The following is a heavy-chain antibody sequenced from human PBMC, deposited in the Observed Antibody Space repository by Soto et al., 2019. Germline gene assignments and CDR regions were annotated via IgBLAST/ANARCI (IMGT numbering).Heavy chain of an antibody. J-gene: IGHJ4*02. CDR2: ISGSGDRT. CDR3: AQAGEEPAAMNMYFDY. Sequence: GGSLRLSCAASGFSFSSYGMSWVRQAPGKGLEWVSTISGSGDRTYYADSVKGRFTISRDNSKNMLYLQMNSLRAEDTAVYYCAQAGEEPAAMNMYFDYWGQGTMVTVSS. V-gene: IGHV3-23*01. CDR1: GFSFSSYG. D-gene: IGHD2-2*01.